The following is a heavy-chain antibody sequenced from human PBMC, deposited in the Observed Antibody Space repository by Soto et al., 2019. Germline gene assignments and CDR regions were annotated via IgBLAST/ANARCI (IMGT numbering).Heavy chain of an antibody. Sequence: GGSVRLSCAASGFTFSSYGMHWVRQAPGKGLEWVAVIWYDGSNKYYADSVKGRFTISRDNSKNTLYLQMNSLRAKDTAVYYCARDISKHPLYYFDYWGQGTLFTV. CDR1: GFTFSSYG. CDR2: IWYDGSNK. J-gene: IGHJ4*02. D-gene: IGHD3-16*01. CDR3: ARDISKHPLYYFDY. V-gene: IGHV3-33*01.